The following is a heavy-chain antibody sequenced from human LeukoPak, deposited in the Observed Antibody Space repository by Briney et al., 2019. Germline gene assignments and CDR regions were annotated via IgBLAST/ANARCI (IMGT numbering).Heavy chain of an antibody. CDR2: IYTSGST. D-gene: IGHD6-13*01. Sequence: SETLSLTCTVSGGSISSYYWSWIRQPPGKGLEWIGYIYTSGSTNYNPSLKSRVTISVDTSKNQFSLKLSSVTAADTAVYYCARDGRAAAGKFDYWGQGTLVTVSS. CDR1: GGSISSYY. CDR3: ARDGRAAAGKFDY. J-gene: IGHJ4*02. V-gene: IGHV4-4*08.